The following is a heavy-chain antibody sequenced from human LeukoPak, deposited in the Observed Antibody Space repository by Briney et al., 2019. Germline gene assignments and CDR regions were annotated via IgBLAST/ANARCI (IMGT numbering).Heavy chain of an antibody. CDR1: GFTFSYYT. Sequence: GGSLRLSCAASGFTFSYYTMNWVRQAPGMGPERVSYISSDTGSTIYYADSVKGRFTISRDNAKNSLYLQMNSLRDEDTAMYYCAREGVNAFDIWGQGTMVIVAS. CDR2: ISSDTGSTI. V-gene: IGHV3-48*02. D-gene: IGHD3-10*01. J-gene: IGHJ3*02. CDR3: AREGVNAFDI.